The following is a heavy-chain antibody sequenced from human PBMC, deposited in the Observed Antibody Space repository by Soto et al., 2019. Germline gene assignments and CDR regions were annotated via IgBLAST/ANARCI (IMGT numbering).Heavy chain of an antibody. Sequence: QVKLVQSGAEVKKPGASVKVSCKASGFTFSAYYIYWVRQAPGQGLEWIGWINPNSGGTNNAQKFQGRVTMTRDTSTSTVYMELSALIPDDTAVYYCARSLLDEYSSSWRSAYYGMDVWGQGTTVTVSS. J-gene: IGHJ6*02. CDR2: INPNSGGT. D-gene: IGHD6-13*01. V-gene: IGHV1-2*02. CDR3: ARSLLDEYSSSWRSAYYGMDV. CDR1: GFTFSAYY.